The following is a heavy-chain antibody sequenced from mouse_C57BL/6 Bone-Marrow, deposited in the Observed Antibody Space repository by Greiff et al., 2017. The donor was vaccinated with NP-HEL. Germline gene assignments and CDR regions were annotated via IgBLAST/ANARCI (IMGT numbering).Heavy chain of an antibody. CDR2: IWSGGST. Sequence: QVQLKESGPGLVQPSQSLSITCTVSGFSLTSYGVHWVRQSPGKGLEWLGVIWSGGSTDYNAAFISRLSISKDNSKSQVFFKMNSLQADDTAIYYCASNYSPFAYWGQGTLVTFSA. CDR1: GFSLTSYG. V-gene: IGHV2-2*01. CDR3: ASNYSPFAY. D-gene: IGHD2-12*01. J-gene: IGHJ3*01.